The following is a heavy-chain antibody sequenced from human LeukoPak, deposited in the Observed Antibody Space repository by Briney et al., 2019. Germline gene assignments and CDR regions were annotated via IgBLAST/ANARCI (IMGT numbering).Heavy chain of an antibody. CDR3: ARGGYDVSGYPGALDY. V-gene: IGHV1-69*05. CDR1: GGTFSSYA. CDR2: IIPIFGTA. Sequence: ASVKVSCKASGGTFSSYAIIWVRQAPGQGLEWMGGIIPIFGTANYAQKFQGRVTITTDESTSTAYMELSSLSSEDTAVYYCARGGYDVSGYPGALDYWGQGTLVTVSS. D-gene: IGHD3-22*01. J-gene: IGHJ4*02.